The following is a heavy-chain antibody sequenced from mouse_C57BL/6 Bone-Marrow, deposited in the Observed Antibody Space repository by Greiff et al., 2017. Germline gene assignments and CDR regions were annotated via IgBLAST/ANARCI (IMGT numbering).Heavy chain of an antibody. J-gene: IGHJ3*01. CDR1: GYSITSGYY. V-gene: IGHV3-6*01. Sequence: VQLKESGPGLVKPSQSLSLTCFVTGYSITSGYYWNWIRQFPGNKLEWMGYISYDGSNNYNPSLKNRISITRDTSKNQFFLKLNSVTTEDTATYYCAREPFAYWGQGTLVTVSA. CDR2: ISYDGSN. CDR3: AREPFAY.